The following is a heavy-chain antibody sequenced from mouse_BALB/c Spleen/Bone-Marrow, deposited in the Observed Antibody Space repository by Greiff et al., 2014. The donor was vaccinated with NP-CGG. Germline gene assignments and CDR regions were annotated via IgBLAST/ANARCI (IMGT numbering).Heavy chain of an antibody. D-gene: IGHD2-2*01. V-gene: IGHV1S22*01. CDR2: IYPGSGST. CDR3: TREGWLRYFDY. J-gene: IGHJ2*01. CDR1: GYTFTSYW. Sequence: LKESGSELVRPGASVKLSCKASGYTFTSYWMHWVKQRHGQGLEWIGYIYPGSGSTNYDEKFKSKGTLTVDTSSSTAYMHLSSLTSEDSAVYYCTREGWLRYFDYWGQGTTLTVSS.